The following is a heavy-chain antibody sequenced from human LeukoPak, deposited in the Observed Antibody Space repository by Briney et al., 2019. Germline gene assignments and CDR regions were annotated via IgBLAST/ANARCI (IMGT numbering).Heavy chain of an antibody. D-gene: IGHD4-17*01. CDR1: GYTFINYG. V-gene: IGHV1-18*01. CDR3: ARVQPNDYGDYGATGPDY. J-gene: IGHJ4*02. Sequence: ASVKVSFKASGYTFINYGISWVRQAPGQGLEWMGWISVYNGYTKYAQKLQGRVTMTTDTSTSTAYMEVRSLTSDDTAVYYCARVQPNDYGDYGATGPDYWGQGTLVTVSS. CDR2: ISVYNGYT.